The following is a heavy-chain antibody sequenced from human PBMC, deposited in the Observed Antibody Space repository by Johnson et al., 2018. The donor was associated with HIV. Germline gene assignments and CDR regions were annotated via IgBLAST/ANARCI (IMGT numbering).Heavy chain of an antibody. V-gene: IGHV3-30*04. D-gene: IGHD4-17*01. CDR1: GFTFSYYA. J-gene: IGHJ3*02. Sequence: QVQLVESGGGVVQPGRSLRLSCAASGFTFSYYAMHWVRQAPGKGLEWVAVISYDGSNKYYADSVKGRLTMSRDNSKNTLYLQMHSLRTEDTAVYNCAKVNGDYKTDAFEIWGQGTMVTVSS. CDR2: ISYDGSNK. CDR3: AKVNGDYKTDAFEI.